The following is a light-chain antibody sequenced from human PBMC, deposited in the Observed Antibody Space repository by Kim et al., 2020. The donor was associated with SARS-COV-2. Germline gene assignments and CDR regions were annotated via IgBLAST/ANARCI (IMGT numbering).Light chain of an antibody. V-gene: IGLV2-23*01. CDR2: EHT. CDR1: RSDIGSYNL. Sequence: GQSITISCTGSRSDIGSYNLVSWYQQPPGKAPKVIIFEHTKPPPGISNRYSGSKSGYTASLTISELQAEDEADYYCCAHATDRAVVFGGGTQLTVL. J-gene: IGLJ2*01. CDR3: CAHATDRAVV.